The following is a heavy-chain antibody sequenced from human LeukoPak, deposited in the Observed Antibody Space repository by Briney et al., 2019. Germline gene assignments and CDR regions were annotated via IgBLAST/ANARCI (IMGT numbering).Heavy chain of an antibody. J-gene: IGHJ4*02. D-gene: IGHD3-3*01. CDR3: GSHFGVGYYFDY. Sequence: QPGGSLRLSCAASGFTFSSYAMSWVRQAPGKGLEWVSAISGGGGDTFYADSVKGRFTLSRDNSKNTLYLQMSSLRAEDTAVYYCGSHFGVGYYFDYWGQGTLVTVSS. CDR2: ISGGGGDT. V-gene: IGHV3-23*01. CDR1: GFTFSSYA.